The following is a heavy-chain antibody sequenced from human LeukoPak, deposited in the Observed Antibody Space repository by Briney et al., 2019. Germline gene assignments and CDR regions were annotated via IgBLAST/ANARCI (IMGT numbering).Heavy chain of an antibody. J-gene: IGHJ3*02. CDR1: GGSISSGDYY. Sequence: PSETLSLTCTVSGGSISSGDYYWSWIRQPPGKGLEWIGYIYYSGSTYYNPSLKSRVTISVDTSKNQFSLKLSSVTAADTAVYYCARDESGGSYDAFDIWGQGTMVTVSS. V-gene: IGHV4-30-4*01. CDR2: IYYSGST. D-gene: IGHD1-26*01. CDR3: ARDESGGSYDAFDI.